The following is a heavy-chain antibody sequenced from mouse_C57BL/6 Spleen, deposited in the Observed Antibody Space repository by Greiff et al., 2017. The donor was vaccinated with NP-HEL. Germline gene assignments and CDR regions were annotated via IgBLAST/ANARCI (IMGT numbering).Heavy chain of an antibody. CDR2: FYPGSGSI. J-gene: IGHJ4*01. D-gene: IGHD2-3*01. Sequence: QVQLQQSGAELVKPGASVKLSCKASGYTFTEYTIHWVKQRSGQGLEWIGWFYPGSGSIKYNEKFKDKATLTADKSSSTVYMELSRLTSEDSAVYFCARHGRNLDGYYVRGYAMDYWGQGTSVTVSS. CDR3: ARHGRNLDGYYVRGYAMDY. CDR1: GYTFTEYT. V-gene: IGHV1-62-2*01.